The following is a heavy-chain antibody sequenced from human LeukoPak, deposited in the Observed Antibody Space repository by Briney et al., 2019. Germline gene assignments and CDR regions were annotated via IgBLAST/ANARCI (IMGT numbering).Heavy chain of an antibody. J-gene: IGHJ2*01. D-gene: IGHD2-15*01. Sequence: PSETLCLTCAVYGGSFSGYYWSWIRQPPGKGLEWIGEINHSGSTNYNPSLKSRVTISVDTSKNQFSLKLSSVTAAYTAVYYCAGGLAPTDWYFDLWGRGTLVTVSS. CDR1: GGSFSGYY. V-gene: IGHV4-34*01. CDR2: INHSGST. CDR3: AGGLAPTDWYFDL.